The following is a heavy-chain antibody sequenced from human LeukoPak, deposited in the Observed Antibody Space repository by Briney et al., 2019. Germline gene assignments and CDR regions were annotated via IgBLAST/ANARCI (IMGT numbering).Heavy chain of an antibody. J-gene: IGHJ3*02. CDR1: GYTFTSYY. CDR3: ARDSEPYYYDSSGYYSAFDI. Sequence: ASVKVSCKASGYTFTSYYMHWVRQAPGQGLEWMGIINPSGGSTSYAQKFQGRVTMTRDMSTSTVYMELSSLRSEDTAVYYCARDSEPYYYDSSGYYSAFDIWGQGTMVTVSS. V-gene: IGHV1-46*01. D-gene: IGHD3-22*01. CDR2: INPSGGST.